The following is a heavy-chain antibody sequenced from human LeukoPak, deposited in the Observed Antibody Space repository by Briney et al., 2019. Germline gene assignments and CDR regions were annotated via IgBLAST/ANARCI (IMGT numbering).Heavy chain of an antibody. V-gene: IGHV7-4-1*02. CDR3: ARRSITKYYGIDY. J-gene: IGHJ4*02. CDR1: GYTFTTYA. CDR2: INTNTGSP. Sequence: ASVKVSCKTSGYTFTTYAISWVRQAPGQGLEWMGWINTNTGSPTYAQGFTGRFVFSLDTSVSTAYLQISSLKAADTAVYYCARRSITKYYGIDYWGQGTLVTVSS. D-gene: IGHD3-10*01.